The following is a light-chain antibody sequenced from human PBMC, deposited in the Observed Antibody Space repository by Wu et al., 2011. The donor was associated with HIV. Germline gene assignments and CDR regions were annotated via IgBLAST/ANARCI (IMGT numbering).Light chain of an antibody. J-gene: IGKJ1*01. CDR3: QQYGSSPWT. V-gene: IGKV3-20*01. CDR2: AAS. Sequence: PGERATLSCRASQSVSNDYLAWYQQKPGQAPRLLIYAASSRATGIPDRFSGSGSGTDFTLTINRLEPEDFAVYYCQQYGSSPWTFGQGTKVEIK. CDR1: QSVSNDY.